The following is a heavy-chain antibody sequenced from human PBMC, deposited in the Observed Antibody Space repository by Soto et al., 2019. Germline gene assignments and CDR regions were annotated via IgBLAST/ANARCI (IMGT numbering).Heavy chain of an antibody. CDR1: GFTFSSYA. CDR3: AKWPLYYYVISGSPEAAFDI. CDR2: ISGSGGST. V-gene: IGHV3-23*01. D-gene: IGHD3-22*01. Sequence: PGGSLRLSCAASGFTFSSYAMSWVRQAPGKGLEWVSAISGSGGSTYYAGSVKGRFTISRDNSKNTLYLQMNSLRAEDTAVYYCAKWPLYYYVISGSPEAAFDIWGLGKMVTVSS. J-gene: IGHJ3*02.